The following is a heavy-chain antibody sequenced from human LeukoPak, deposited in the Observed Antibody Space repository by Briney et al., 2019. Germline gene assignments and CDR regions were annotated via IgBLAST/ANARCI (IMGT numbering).Heavy chain of an antibody. CDR2: INPSGGST. Sequence: ASVKVSCKASGYTFTSYYMHWVRQAPGQGLEWMGIINPSGGSTSYAQKFQGRVTMTRDTSTSTVYMELSSLRSEDTAVYYCARGGGYYDFWSGYSYYYYGMDVWGQGTTVTVSS. D-gene: IGHD3-3*01. CDR1: GYTFTSYY. CDR3: ARGGGYYDFWSGYSYYYYGMDV. V-gene: IGHV1-46*01. J-gene: IGHJ6*02.